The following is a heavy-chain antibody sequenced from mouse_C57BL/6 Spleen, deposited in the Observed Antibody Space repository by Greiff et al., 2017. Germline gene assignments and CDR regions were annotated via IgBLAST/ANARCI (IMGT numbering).Heavy chain of an antibody. CDR3: ARDLAGNYLFDY. CDR2: ISYDGSN. D-gene: IGHD2-1*01. CDR1: GYSITSGYY. Sequence: EVKLVESGPGLVKPSQSLSLTCSVTGYSITSGYYWNWIRQFPGNKLEWMGYISYDGSNNYNPSLKNRISITRDTSKNQFFLKLNSVTTEDTATYYCARDLAGNYLFDYWGQGTTLTVSS. J-gene: IGHJ2*01. V-gene: IGHV3-6*01.